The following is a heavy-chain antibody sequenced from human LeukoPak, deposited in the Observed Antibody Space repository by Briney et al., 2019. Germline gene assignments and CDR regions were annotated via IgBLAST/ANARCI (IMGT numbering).Heavy chain of an antibody. CDR2: ISYDGSNK. V-gene: IGHV3-30*18. J-gene: IGHJ4*02. CDR1: GFTFSSYG. D-gene: IGHD3-22*01. Sequence: GGSLRPSCAASGFTFSSYGMHWVRQAPGKGLEGVAVISYDGSNKYYADSVKGRFTISRDNSKNTLYLQMNSLRAEDTAVYYCAKDQYYYDSSGYHFDNWGQGTLVTVSS. CDR3: AKDQYYYDSSGYHFDN.